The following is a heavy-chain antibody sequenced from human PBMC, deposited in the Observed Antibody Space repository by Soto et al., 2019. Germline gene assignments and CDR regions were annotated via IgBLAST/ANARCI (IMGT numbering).Heavy chain of an antibody. V-gene: IGHV3-21*01. Sequence: PGGSLRLSCSASGFTFSSYAMHWVRQSPGKGLEYVSAISSSSSYIYYADSVKGRFTISRDNAKNSLYLQMNSLRAEDTAVYYCARALYSGFDYWGQGTLVTVSS. J-gene: IGHJ4*02. D-gene: IGHD5-12*01. CDR3: ARALYSGFDY. CDR1: GFTFSSYA. CDR2: ISSSSSYI.